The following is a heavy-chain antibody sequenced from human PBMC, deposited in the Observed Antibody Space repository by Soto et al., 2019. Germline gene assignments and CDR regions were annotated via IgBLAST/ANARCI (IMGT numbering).Heavy chain of an antibody. V-gene: IGHV1-3*01. J-gene: IGHJ4*02. CDR2: INAGNGNT. Sequence: ASVKVSCKASGYTFASYAMHWVRQAPGQRLEWMGWINAGNGNTEYSQKFQGRVTITRDTSASTAYMELSSLRSEDTAVYYCARAVAVAADFDYWGQGTLVTVSS. CDR3: ARAVAVAADFDY. CDR1: GYTFASYA. D-gene: IGHD6-19*01.